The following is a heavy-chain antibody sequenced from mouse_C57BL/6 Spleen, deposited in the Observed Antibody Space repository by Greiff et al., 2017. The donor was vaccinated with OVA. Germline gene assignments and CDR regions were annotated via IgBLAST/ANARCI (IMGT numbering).Heavy chain of an antibody. Sequence: QVQLQQSGAELARPGASVKMSCKASGYTFTSYTMHWVKQRPGQGLEWIGYINPSSGYTKYNQKFKDKATLTADKSSSTAYMQLSSLTSEDSAVYYCARRGSYDYVFAYWGQGTLVTVSA. V-gene: IGHV1-4*01. CDR1: GYTFTSYT. CDR2: INPSSGYT. CDR3: ARRGSYDYVFAY. J-gene: IGHJ3*01. D-gene: IGHD2-4*01.